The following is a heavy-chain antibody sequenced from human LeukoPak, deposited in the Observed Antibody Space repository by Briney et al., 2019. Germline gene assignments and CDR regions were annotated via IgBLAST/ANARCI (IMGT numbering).Heavy chain of an antibody. J-gene: IGHJ6*02. CDR1: GFTFSSYA. V-gene: IGHV3-21*01. Sequence: GGSLRLSCAAPGFTFSSYAMSWVRQAPGKGLEWVSSISSSSSYIYYADSVKGRFTISRDNAKNSLYLQMNSLRAEDTAVYYCARDYDFWSGYYHPYYYYGMDVWGQGTTVTVSS. CDR2: ISSSSSYI. CDR3: ARDYDFWSGYYHPYYYYGMDV. D-gene: IGHD3-3*01.